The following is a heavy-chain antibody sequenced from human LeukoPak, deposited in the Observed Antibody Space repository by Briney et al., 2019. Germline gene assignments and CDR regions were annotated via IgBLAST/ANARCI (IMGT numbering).Heavy chain of an antibody. Sequence: ASVKVSCKASGYTFTGYYMHWVRQAPGQGLEWMGRINPNSGGTNYAQKFQGRVTMTRDTSISTAYMELSRLRSDDTAVYYCARDDRLTGAAFDIWGQGTMVTVSS. J-gene: IGHJ3*02. D-gene: IGHD3-10*01. V-gene: IGHV1-2*06. CDR2: INPNSGGT. CDR1: GYTFTGYY. CDR3: ARDDRLTGAAFDI.